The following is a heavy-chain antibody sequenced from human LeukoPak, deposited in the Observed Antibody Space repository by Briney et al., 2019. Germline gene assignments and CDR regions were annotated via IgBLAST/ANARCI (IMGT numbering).Heavy chain of an antibody. CDR1: GYTFTGYY. Sequence: ASVKVSCKACGYTFTGYYMHWVRQAPGQGLDWMGWINPNRGGTNYAQKFQGRVTMTRDTSIRTAYRELSRLRSDDTAVYYCATWEGSGGSCYFDYWGQGTLVTVSS. D-gene: IGHD2-15*01. CDR2: INPNRGGT. V-gene: IGHV1-2*02. CDR3: ATWEGSGGSCYFDY. J-gene: IGHJ4*02.